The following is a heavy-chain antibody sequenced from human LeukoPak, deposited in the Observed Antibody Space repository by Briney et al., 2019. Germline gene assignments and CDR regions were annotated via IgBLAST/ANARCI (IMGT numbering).Heavy chain of an antibody. CDR1: GGTFSSYG. Sequence: SVKVSCKASGGTFSSYGITWVRQAPGQGLEWMGGIIPIFGTANYAQKFQGRVTISADEPTSTVSTSTVYMELSSLRSEDTAVYYCARSGSYSTGPFDYWGQGTLVTVSS. V-gene: IGHV1-69*13. CDR2: IIPIFGTA. J-gene: IGHJ4*02. CDR3: ARSGSYSTGPFDY. D-gene: IGHD1-26*01.